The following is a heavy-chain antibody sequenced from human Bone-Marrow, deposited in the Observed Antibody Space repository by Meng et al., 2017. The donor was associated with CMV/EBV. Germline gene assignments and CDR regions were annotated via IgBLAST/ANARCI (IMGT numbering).Heavy chain of an antibody. V-gene: IGHV3-30*02. D-gene: IGHD2-2*01. CDR1: GFTFSSYG. Sequence: GESLKISCAASGFTFSSYGMHWVRQAPGKGLEWVAFIRYDGSNRHYADSVMGRFTISRDNSKNTLSLQMNSLRGEDTAVYYCAKVSGGYCSTTSCPPDSWGQGTLVTVSS. CDR3: AKVSGGYCSTTSCPPDS. J-gene: IGHJ5*01. CDR2: IRYDGSNR.